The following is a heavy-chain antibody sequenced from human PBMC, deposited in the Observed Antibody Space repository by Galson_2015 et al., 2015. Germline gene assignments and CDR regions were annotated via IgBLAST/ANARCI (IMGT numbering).Heavy chain of an antibody. V-gene: IGHV5-51*01. J-gene: IGHJ3*02. D-gene: IGHD1-26*01. CDR3: ARLRGSSYNDVFDI. Sequence: QSGAEVKKPGQSLKISCTGSGSTFPTYWIGWVRQMPGKGLEWMGIIYPGDSDTRYGPSFQGQVTITADKSISAAYLQWSSLKASDTATYYCARLRGSSYNDVFDIWGQGTMVTVSS. CDR1: GSTFPTYW. CDR2: IYPGDSDT.